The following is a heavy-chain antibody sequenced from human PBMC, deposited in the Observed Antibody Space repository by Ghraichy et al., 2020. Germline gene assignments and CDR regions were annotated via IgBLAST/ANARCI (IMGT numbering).Heavy chain of an antibody. CDR2: MNPSGYT. CDR1: GGSFTGYY. Sequence: SETLSLTCAVSGGSFTGYYCSWIRQSPGKGLEWIGEMNPSGYTNFNPTFQSRVTISVDTAKSKFSLNLNSVTAADSAVYFCARGHSTSGFDTWGQGTLVTVSS. CDR3: ARGHSTSGFDT. D-gene: IGHD6-6*01. J-gene: IGHJ4*02. V-gene: IGHV4-34*01.